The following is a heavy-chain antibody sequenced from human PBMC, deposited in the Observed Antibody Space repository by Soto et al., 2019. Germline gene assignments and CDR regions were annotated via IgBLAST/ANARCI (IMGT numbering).Heavy chain of an antibody. J-gene: IGHJ6*02. CDR1: EFTFSRYA. D-gene: IGHD3-3*01. Sequence: GSLRLSCVSSEFTFSRYALSWVRPAPGKGLEWVSPISGCGGSTYYADSVKGRFTTSRDNSKNTLNLQMNSLRAEDTAVYYCARDHAMYYDFWSGYLNNYYYYYGMDVWGQGTTVTVSS. CDR2: ISGCGGST. CDR3: ARDHAMYYDFWSGYLNNYYYYYGMDV. V-gene: IGHV3-23*01.